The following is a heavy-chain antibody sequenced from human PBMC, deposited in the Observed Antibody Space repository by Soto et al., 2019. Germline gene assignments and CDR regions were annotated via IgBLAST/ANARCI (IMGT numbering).Heavy chain of an antibody. J-gene: IGHJ4*02. D-gene: IGHD2-21*02. Sequence: QVQLMQSGAEVKKPGASVKVSCKASGDTFTDYYIHWVRQAPGQGLEWMGTVNPSGGHTTYAQHFLGRVTMTRDTSTSTRYMDVTSLTSDDTAIYYCARGGHVVVVTAVLDYWGQGTLVTVSS. CDR1: GDTFTDYY. V-gene: IGHV1-46*01. CDR2: VNPSGGHT. CDR3: ARGGHVVVVTAVLDY.